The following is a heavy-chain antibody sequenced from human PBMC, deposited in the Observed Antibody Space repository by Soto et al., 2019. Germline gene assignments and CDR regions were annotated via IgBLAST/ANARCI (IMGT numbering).Heavy chain of an antibody. CDR3: AKSLVTASDDFDL. D-gene: IGHD2-21*02. V-gene: IGHV3-23*01. CDR1: GFTFGNYA. Sequence: QPGGSLRLSCAASGFTFGNYAMNWVRQAPGKGLEWISSISDPGTSTYYANSVKGRFSMSRDNSKNTLFLQMNRLRADDTAVYFCAKSLVTASDDFDLWGRGTLVTVSS. CDR2: ISDPGTST. J-gene: IGHJ3*01.